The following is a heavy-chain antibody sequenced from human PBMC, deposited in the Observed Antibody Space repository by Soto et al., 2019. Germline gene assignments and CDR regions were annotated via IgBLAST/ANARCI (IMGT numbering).Heavy chain of an antibody. CDR3: GAQDYCAKGYYLET. CDR1: SGSISSSSSY. V-gene: IGHV4-39*01. CDR2: IYYSGNT. J-gene: IGHJ4*02. D-gene: IGHD4-17*01. Sequence: QLQLHESGPGLVRPSETLSLTCTVSSGSISSSSSYWGWIRQPPGKGLEWIGSIYYSGNTYYNPSLKSRVTISIDSSKTQFSLKLNSVTTADTAVYYFGAQDYCAKGYYLETWGQGTLVTVSS.